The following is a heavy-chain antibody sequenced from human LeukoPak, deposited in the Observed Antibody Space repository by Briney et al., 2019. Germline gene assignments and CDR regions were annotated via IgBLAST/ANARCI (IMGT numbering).Heavy chain of an antibody. CDR2: ISYDGRNK. CDR3: AKERDYGPADY. CDR1: GFTFSSHA. J-gene: IGHJ4*02. Sequence: PGGSLRLSCAASGFTFSSHAMHWVRQAPGKGLEWVAVISYDGRNKYHADSVTGRFTISRDNSKNTLYLQMNSLRAEDTAIYYCAKERDYGPADYWGQGTLVTVSS. V-gene: IGHV3-30-3*01. D-gene: IGHD4/OR15-4a*01.